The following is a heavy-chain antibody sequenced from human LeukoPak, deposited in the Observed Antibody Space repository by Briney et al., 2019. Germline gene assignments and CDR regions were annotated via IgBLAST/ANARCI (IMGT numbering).Heavy chain of an antibody. CDR2: ISDSAGAT. J-gene: IGHJ4*02. D-gene: IGHD2-2*01. V-gene: IGHV3-23*01. CDR3: AKGGSTAWTAVDY. CDR1: GLTFTDAW. Sequence: GGSLRLSCVVSGLTFTDAWMNWVRQAPGKGLEWVSSISDSAGATYYADSVRGRFTISRDNSGSTLYLQMNSLRADDTAVYYCAKGGSTAWTAVDYWGQGTLVTVSS.